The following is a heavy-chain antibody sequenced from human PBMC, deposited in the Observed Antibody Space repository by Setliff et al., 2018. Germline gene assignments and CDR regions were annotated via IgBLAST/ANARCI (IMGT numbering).Heavy chain of an antibody. CDR3: AKDLMIVVVITLIDY. CDR2: ISGSGGST. D-gene: IGHD3-22*01. Sequence: PGGSLRLSCAASGFTFDDYGMSWVRQAPGKGLEWVSAISGSGGSTYYANSVKGRFTISRDNSKNTLYLQMNSLRVEDTAVYYCAKDLMIVVVITLIDYWGQGTLVTVSS. V-gene: IGHV3-23*01. CDR1: GFTFDDYG. J-gene: IGHJ4*02.